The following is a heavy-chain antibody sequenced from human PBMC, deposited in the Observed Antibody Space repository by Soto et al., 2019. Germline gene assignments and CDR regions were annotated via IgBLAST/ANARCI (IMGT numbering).Heavy chain of an antibody. J-gene: IGHJ6*01. D-gene: IGHD2-2*01. CDR1: GYPFTSYD. CDR2: TNPNSGNT. Sequence: GSVKVSFNTSGYPFTSYDVNWVRQATGQGLEWIGRTNPNSGNTGYAQKFQGRVTMTRNTSISTAYMELSSLRSEDTAVYYCARLYIVVVPAAMGGRNYYYYGMDVWGQGTTVTVSS. CDR3: ARLYIVVVPAAMGGRNYYYYGMDV. V-gene: IGHV1-8*01.